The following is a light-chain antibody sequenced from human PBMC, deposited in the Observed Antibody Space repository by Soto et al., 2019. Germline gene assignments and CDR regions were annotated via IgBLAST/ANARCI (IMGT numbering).Light chain of an antibody. V-gene: IGKV3-20*01. J-gene: IGKJ4*01. CDR1: QSVSSSY. CDR3: QQYVSSLGVT. Sequence: EIVLTQSPGTLSLSPGERATLSCRASQSVSSSYLAWYQQKPGQAPRLLIYGASSRATGIPDKCSGSESGTDFTLTISRLEPEDFAVYYCQQYVSSLGVTFGGGTKVEIK. CDR2: GAS.